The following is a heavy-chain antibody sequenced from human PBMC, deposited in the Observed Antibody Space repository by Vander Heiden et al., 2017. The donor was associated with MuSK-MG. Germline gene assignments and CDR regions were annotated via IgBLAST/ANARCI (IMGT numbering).Heavy chain of an antibody. Sequence: QLQLQESGPGLVKPSETLSLTCTVSGGSISSSSYYWGWIRQPPGKGLEWIGSVFYTGSPYYDASLERRVTISVDTSNNQFSLNLMSVTAADSAVYYCATSSKKQFNYYYMDVWGQGTTVIVSS. CDR2: VFYTGSP. J-gene: IGHJ6*03. V-gene: IGHV4-39*01. CDR3: ATSSKKQFNYYYMDV. CDR1: GGSISSSSYY.